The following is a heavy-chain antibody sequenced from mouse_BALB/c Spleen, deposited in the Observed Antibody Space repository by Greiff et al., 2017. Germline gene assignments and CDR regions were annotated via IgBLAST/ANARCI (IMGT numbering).Heavy chain of an antibody. CDR2: IDPETGGT. V-gene: IGHV1-15*01. J-gene: IGHJ1*01. D-gene: IGHD2-1*01. CDR3: ARIYGKNHWYFDV. Sequence: QVQLQQSGAELVRPGASVTLSCKASGYTFTDYEMHWVKQTPVHGLEWIGAIDPETGGTAYNQKFKDKATLTADKSSSTAYMQLSSLTSEDSAVYYCARIYGKNHWYFDVWGAGTTVTVSS. CDR1: GYTFTDYE.